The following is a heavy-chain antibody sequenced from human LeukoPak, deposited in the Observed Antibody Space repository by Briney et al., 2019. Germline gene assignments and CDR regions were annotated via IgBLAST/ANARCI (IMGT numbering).Heavy chain of an antibody. CDR1: GGSISSHY. Sequence: SGTLSLTCTVSGGSISSHYWSWIRQPPGKGLEWIGYIYYSGSTNYNPSLKSRVTISVDTSKNQFSLKLSSVTAADTAVYYCARGAYYYYYMDVWGKGTTVTVSS. J-gene: IGHJ6*03. V-gene: IGHV4-59*11. CDR2: IYYSGST. CDR3: ARGAYYYYYMDV.